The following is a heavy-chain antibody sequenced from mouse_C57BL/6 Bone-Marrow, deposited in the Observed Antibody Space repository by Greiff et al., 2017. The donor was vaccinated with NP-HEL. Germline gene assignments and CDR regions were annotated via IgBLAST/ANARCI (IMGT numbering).Heavy chain of an antibody. D-gene: IGHD1-1*01. CDR2: TFYSGIT. J-gene: IGHJ3*01. Sequence: VQLQQSGPSLVRPSQTLSLTCTVTGFSINSDCYWIWIRQFPGNKLEYIGYTFYSGITYYNPSLESRTYITRDTSKNQFSLKLSSVTTEDTATYYCARDRGYYGSSPWFAYWGQGTLVTVSA. CDR1: GFSINSDCY. CDR3: ARDRGYYGSSPWFAY. V-gene: IGHV3-3*01.